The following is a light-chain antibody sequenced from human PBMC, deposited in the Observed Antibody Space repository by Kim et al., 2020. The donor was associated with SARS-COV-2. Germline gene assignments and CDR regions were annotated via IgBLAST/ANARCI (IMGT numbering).Light chain of an antibody. J-gene: IGLJ3*02. CDR2: CDS. V-gene: IGLV3-21*04. Sequence: APGKPAGITCGGNNIGSKGVHWYQQKPGQAPVLVMYCDSDRPSGIPERFSGSNSGNTATLTISRVEAGDEANYYCQVWDSTSDHPVFGGGTQLTVL. CDR3: QVWDSTSDHPV. CDR1: NIGSKG.